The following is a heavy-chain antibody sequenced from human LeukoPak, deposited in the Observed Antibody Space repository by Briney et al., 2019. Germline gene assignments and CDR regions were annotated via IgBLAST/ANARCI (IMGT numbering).Heavy chain of an antibody. Sequence: GGSLRLSCAASGFTVSSNYMSWVRQAPGKGLEWVSLIYSGGSTYYADSVKGRFTISRDNSKNTLYLQMNSLRAEDTAVHYCARGLVGALGYWGQGTLVTVSS. CDR3: ARGLVGALGY. CDR1: GFTVSSNY. CDR2: IYSGGST. J-gene: IGHJ4*02. D-gene: IGHD1-26*01. V-gene: IGHV3-66*01.